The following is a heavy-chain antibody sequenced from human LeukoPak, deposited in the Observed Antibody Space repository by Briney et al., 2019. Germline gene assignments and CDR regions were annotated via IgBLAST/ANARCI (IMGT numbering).Heavy chain of an antibody. CDR3: ATGVQRILEWLRFDP. CDR1: GYTLTELS. D-gene: IGHD3-3*01. CDR2: FDPEDGET. V-gene: IGHV1-24*01. Sequence: GASVKVSCKVSGYTLTELSMHWVRQAPGKGLEWMGGFDPEDGETIYAQKFQGRVTLTEDTSTDTAYMELSSLRSEDTAVYYRATGVQRILEWLRFDPWGQGTLVTVSS. J-gene: IGHJ5*02.